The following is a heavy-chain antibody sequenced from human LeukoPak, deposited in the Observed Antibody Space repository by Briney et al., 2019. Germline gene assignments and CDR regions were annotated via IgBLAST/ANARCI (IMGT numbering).Heavy chain of an antibody. D-gene: IGHD3-10*01. J-gene: IGHJ4*02. CDR3: SLLWFGGRGDY. CDR2: INPSGGST. Sequence: ASVKVSCKASGYTFTSYYLHWVRQAPGQGLEWVGIINPSGGSTSYAQQFQGRVTMTINTSTSTVYKELSSMRSEDTAVYYCSLLWFGGRGDYWGQGTLVTVSS. CDR1: GYTFTSYY. V-gene: IGHV1-46*01.